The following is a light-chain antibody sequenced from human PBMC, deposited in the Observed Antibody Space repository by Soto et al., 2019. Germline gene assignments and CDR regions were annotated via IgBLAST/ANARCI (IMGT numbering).Light chain of an antibody. CDR1: QNVSSSY. CDR3: QQYDTSRCT. Sequence: EIVMTQSPATLSLSPGERATLSCGASQNVSSSYLAWYQQQPDLARMLLIYAASSRAIGLPHRFRGSGSGPDFTLTISSLQPEDFAIYYCQQYDTSRCTVGQGTKVEIK. J-gene: IGKJ1*01. CDR2: AAS. V-gene: IGKV3D-20*01.